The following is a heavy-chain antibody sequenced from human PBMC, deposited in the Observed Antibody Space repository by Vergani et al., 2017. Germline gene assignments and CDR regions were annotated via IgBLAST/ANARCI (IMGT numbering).Heavy chain of an antibody. Sequence: QVRLQASGPGLIKPSESLSLTCVVSGFSIRSSYYWGWIRQPPGKGPEWIGSVHSSGNSYYNPSFESRVTISVDTSENQFSLRLTSVTAADSAVYFCAXYGGSHTGAKWFDPWGQGTLVTVSS. CDR1: GFSIRSSYY. V-gene: IGHV4-38-2*01. J-gene: IGHJ5*02. CDR2: VHSSGNS. CDR3: AXYGGSHTGAKWFDP. D-gene: IGHD7-27*01.